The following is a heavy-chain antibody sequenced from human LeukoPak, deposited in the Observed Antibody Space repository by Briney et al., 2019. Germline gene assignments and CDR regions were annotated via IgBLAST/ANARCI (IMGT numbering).Heavy chain of an antibody. CDR1: GGSISSSSYY. Sequence: PSETLSLTCTVSGGSISSSSYYWGWIRQPPGKGLEWIGSIYYSGSTYYSPSLKSRVTISVDTSKNQFSLKLSSVTAADTAVYYCARRSVEMATISGERLPNWFDPWGQGTLVTVSS. V-gene: IGHV4-39*01. CDR2: IYYSGST. CDR3: ARRSVEMATISGERLPNWFDP. D-gene: IGHD5-24*01. J-gene: IGHJ5*02.